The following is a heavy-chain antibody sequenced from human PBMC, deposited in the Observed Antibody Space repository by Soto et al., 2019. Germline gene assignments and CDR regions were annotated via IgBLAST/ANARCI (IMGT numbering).Heavy chain of an antibody. V-gene: IGHV4-39*01. CDR2: IYYSGST. D-gene: IGHD3-10*01. CDR3: ARYSPELWFGELSWFDP. Sequence: LPETLSLTCTVSGGSISSSSYYWGWIRQPPGKGLEWIGSIYYSGSTYYNPSLKSRVTISVDTSKNQFSLKLSSVTAADTAVYYCARYSPELWFGELSWFDPWGQGTLVTVSS. CDR1: GGSISSSSYY. J-gene: IGHJ5*02.